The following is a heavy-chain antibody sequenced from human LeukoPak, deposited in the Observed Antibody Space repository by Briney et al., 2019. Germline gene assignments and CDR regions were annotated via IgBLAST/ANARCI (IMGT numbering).Heavy chain of an antibody. CDR2: IHPGDPDT. CDR3: ARRYFYDSSVSQGGYFDY. D-gene: IGHD3-22*01. Sequence: GESLKISCKGSGYSFTNYWIGWVRQMPGKGLEWMGIIHPGDPDTRYSPSFQGQVTIPADKSISTAYLQWSSLKASDTAMYYCARRYFYDSSVSQGGYFDYWGQGTLVTVSS. CDR1: GYSFTNYW. V-gene: IGHV5-51*01. J-gene: IGHJ4*02.